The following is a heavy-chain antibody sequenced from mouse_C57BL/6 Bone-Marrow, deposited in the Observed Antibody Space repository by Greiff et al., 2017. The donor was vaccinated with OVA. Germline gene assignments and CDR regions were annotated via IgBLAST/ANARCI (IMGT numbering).Heavy chain of an antibody. CDR2: ISSGGSYT. V-gene: IGHV5-6*01. J-gene: IGHJ1*03. D-gene: IGHD2-1*01. CDR3: ARGNCYWYFDV. Sequence: EVQLQESGGDLVKPGGSLKLSCAASGFTFSSYGMSWVRQTPDKRLEWVATISSGGSYTYYPDSVKGRFTISRDNAKNTLYLEMSSLKSEDTAMYNCARGNCYWYFDVWGTGTTVTVSA. CDR1: GFTFSSYG.